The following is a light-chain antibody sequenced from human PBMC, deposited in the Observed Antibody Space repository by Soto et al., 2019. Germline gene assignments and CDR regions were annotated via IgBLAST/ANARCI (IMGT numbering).Light chain of an antibody. CDR1: QSVRSN. J-gene: IGKJ1*01. CDR3: QQYNNWPPWT. CDR2: DAS. V-gene: IGKV3-15*01. Sequence: EIVMTQSPATLSLSPGQRATLSCRASQSVRSNLAWYQRKPGQAPRLLMYDASTRATGIPARFSGSGSGTEFTLTISSLQSEDFAVYYCQQYNNWPPWTFGQGTKVDIK.